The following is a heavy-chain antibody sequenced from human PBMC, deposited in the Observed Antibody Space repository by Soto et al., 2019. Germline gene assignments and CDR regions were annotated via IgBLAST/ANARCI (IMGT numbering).Heavy chain of an antibody. J-gene: IGHJ6*02. Sequence: PSETQSLTSTVSGRSISSGGYYWSWIRQHPGKGLEWIGYIYYSGSTYYNPSLKSRVTISVDTSKNQFSLKLSSVTAADTAVYYCARDFTDSSGPTLGMGVWGQGTTVTVSS. CDR2: IYYSGST. D-gene: IGHD6-19*01. CDR3: ARDFTDSSGPTLGMGV. CDR1: GRSISSGGYY. V-gene: IGHV4-31*03.